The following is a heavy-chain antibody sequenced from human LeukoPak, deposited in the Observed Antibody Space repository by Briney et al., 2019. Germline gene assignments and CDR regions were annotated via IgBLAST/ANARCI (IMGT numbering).Heavy chain of an antibody. V-gene: IGHV4-59*11. CDR1: GGSISSHY. CDR3: AREDSGSYRD. Sequence: SETLSLTCTVSGGSISSHYWSWIRQPPGKGLEWIGCIYYSGSTNYNPSLKSRVTISVDTSKNQFSLKLSSVTAADTAVYYCAREDSGSYRDWGQGTLVTVSS. CDR2: IYYSGST. D-gene: IGHD1-26*01. J-gene: IGHJ4*02.